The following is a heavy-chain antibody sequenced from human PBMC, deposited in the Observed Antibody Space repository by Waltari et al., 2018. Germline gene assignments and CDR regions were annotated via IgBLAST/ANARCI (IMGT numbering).Heavy chain of an antibody. CDR2: INHSGST. J-gene: IGHJ6*03. Sequence: QVQLQQWGAGLLKPSETLSLTCAVYGGSFSGYYWSWIRQPPGKGLEWIGEINHSGSTNYNPSLKSRVTISVDTSKNQFSLKLSSVTAADTAVYYCARIVYYYYMDVWGKGTTVTVSS. CDR3: ARIVYYYYMDV. D-gene: IGHD2-15*01. CDR1: GGSFSGYY. V-gene: IGHV4-34*01.